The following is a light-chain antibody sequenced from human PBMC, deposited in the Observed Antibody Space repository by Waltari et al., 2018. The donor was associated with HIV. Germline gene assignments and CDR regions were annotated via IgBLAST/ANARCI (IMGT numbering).Light chain of an antibody. J-gene: IGLJ3*02. Sequence: QSVLTQPPSASGTPGQRVVIPCSGGSPNTGHNFVYRYQQPPGSTPNLLIYSNDQRPSWVSDRFSGSKSGTSASLAISGLRSEDEADYYCATWDDILNSFWVFGGGTKVTVL. CDR2: SND. CDR1: SPNTGHNF. CDR3: ATWDDILNSFWV. V-gene: IGLV1-47*02.